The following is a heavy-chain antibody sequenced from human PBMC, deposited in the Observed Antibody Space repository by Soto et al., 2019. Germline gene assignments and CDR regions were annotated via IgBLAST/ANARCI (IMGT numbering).Heavy chain of an antibody. CDR1: GGSISSYY. Sequence: PSETLSLTCTVSGGSISSYYWSWIRQPPGKGLEWIGYIYYSGSTNYNPSLKSRVTISVDTSKNQFSLKLSSVTAADTAVYYCASHTDYDSLDYFDYWGQGTLVTVSS. D-gene: IGHD3-3*01. CDR2: IYYSGST. V-gene: IGHV4-59*01. J-gene: IGHJ4*02. CDR3: ASHTDYDSLDYFDY.